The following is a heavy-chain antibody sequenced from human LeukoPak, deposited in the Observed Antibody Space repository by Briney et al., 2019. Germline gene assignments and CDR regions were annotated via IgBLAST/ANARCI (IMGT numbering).Heavy chain of an antibody. V-gene: IGHV3-7*01. CDR3: AREKLDSRGYVDY. D-gene: IGHD3-22*01. Sequence: GGSLRLSCAGSGFTFSTYWKSWVRQAPGKGLDWVANIKQDGTDKYYVDSVKGRFTISRDNAKNSLYLQMNSLRAKDTAVYYCAREKLDSRGYVDYWGQGTLVTVSS. CDR1: GFTFSTYW. CDR2: IKQDGTDK. J-gene: IGHJ4*02.